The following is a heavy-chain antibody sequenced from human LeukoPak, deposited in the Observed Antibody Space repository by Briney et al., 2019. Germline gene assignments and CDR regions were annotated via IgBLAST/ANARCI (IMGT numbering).Heavy chain of an antibody. CDR3: AKGGGPDYFDY. D-gene: IGHD3-16*01. J-gene: IGHJ4*01. CDR2: ISGSGGST. V-gene: IGHV3-23*01. CDR1: GFTFTSYV. Sequence: GGSLRLSCAASGFTFTSYVMTWVRQAPGKGLEWVSEISGSGGSTYYAGSVKGRFTISRDNSKNTLYLQMNSLRPEDTAVYYCAKGGGPDYFDYWGHGTLVTVSS.